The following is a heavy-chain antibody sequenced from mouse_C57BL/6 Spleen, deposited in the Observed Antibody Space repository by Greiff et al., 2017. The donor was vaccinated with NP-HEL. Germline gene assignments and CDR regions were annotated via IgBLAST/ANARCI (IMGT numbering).Heavy chain of an antibody. CDR1: GYSITSGYY. J-gene: IGHJ4*01. CDR2: ISYDGSN. CDR3: ARRTTYYHYAMDY. Sequence: EVQRVESGPGLVKPSQSLSLTCSVTGYSITSGYYWNWIRQFPGNKLEWMGYISYDGSNNYNPSLKNRISITRDTSKNQFFLKLNSVTTEDTATYYCARRTTYYHYAMDYWGQGTSVTVSS. D-gene: IGHD2-10*01. V-gene: IGHV3-6*01.